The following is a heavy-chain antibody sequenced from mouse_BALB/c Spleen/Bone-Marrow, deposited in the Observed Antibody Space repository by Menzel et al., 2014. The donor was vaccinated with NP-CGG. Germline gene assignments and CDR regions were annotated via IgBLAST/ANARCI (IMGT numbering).Heavy chain of an antibody. V-gene: IGHV14-3*02. Sequence: VQLQQSGAELVKPGASVKLSCTASGFNIKDTYMHWVKQRPEQGLEWNGRIDPANGNTKYDPKLQGKATITADTSSNTAYLQLSSLTSEDTAVYYCARWEYYAMDYWGQGTSVTVSS. J-gene: IGHJ4*01. CDR3: ARWEYYAMDY. D-gene: IGHD4-1*01. CDR1: GFNIKDTY. CDR2: IDPANGNT.